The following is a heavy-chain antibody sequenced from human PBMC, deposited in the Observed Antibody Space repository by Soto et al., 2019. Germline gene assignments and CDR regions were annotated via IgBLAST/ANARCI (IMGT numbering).Heavy chain of an antibody. CDR2: ISGSGGST. D-gene: IGHD3-10*01. V-gene: IGHV3-23*01. J-gene: IGHJ6*02. Sequence: PGGSLRLSCAASGFTFSSYAMSWVRQAPGKGLEWVSAISGSGGSTYYADSVKGRFTISRDNSKNTLYLQMNSLRAEDTAVYYCANSPPGGLLWFGELLPTVNGMDVWGQGTTVTVSS. CDR1: GFTFSSYA. CDR3: ANSPPGGLLWFGELLPTVNGMDV.